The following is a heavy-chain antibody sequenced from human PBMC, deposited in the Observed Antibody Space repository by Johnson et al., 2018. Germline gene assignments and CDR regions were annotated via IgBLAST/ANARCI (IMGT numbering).Heavy chain of an antibody. CDR2: ISSSSSSI. Sequence: VQLVQSGGGLVQPGGSLRLSCAASGFSFSSYSMNWVRQAPGKGLEWVSYISSSSSSIYYADSVKGRLIISRDNAKNSLYRQMNSMRDEDTAVYYCVRERPSLGVSTNYYGMDVWGQGTTVTVSS. D-gene: IGHD1-26*01. V-gene: IGHV3-48*02. CDR3: VRERPSLGVSTNYYGMDV. J-gene: IGHJ6*02. CDR1: GFSFSSYS.